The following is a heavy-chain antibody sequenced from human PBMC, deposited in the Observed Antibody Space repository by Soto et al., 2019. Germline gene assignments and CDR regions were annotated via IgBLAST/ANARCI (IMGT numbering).Heavy chain of an antibody. J-gene: IGHJ2*01. CDR3: ARVHTVTTYFDV. D-gene: IGHD4-17*01. V-gene: IGHV1-8*01. CDR2: MNPNSGNT. Sequence: QVQLVQSGAEVGKPGASVKVSCKASGYTFTSYDINCVRQASGQGLEWMGWMNPNSGNTGSAQRFQGRLTMTRNKSINTAYMELTSLTSEAADVYYCARVHTVTTYFDVWGRGTLVAVSS. CDR1: GYTFTSYD.